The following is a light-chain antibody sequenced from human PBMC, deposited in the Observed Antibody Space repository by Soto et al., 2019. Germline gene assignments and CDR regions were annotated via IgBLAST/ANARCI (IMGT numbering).Light chain of an antibody. CDR2: EVN. CDR1: SSDVGGYSY. V-gene: IGLV2-8*01. Sequence: QSVLTQPPSASGSPGQSVAISCTGTSSDVGGYSYASWYQQHPGKAPKLMIYEVNKRPSGVPDRFSGSKSGNTASLTVSGLQAEDEADYYCSSYAGSSNVFGTGTRSPS. J-gene: IGLJ1*01. CDR3: SSYAGSSNV.